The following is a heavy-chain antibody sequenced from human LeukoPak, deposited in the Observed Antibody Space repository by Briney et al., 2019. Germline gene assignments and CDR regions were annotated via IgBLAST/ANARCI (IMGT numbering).Heavy chain of an antibody. CDR2: IYYSGST. CDR1: GGSISNYY. V-gene: IGHV4-59*01. Sequence: SETLSLTCTVSGGSISNYYWNWIRQPPGKGLEWIGYIYYSGSTNYNPSLKSRVTISVDVSKNQFSLKLSSVTAADTAVYYCARENHDSSGYNNWFDPWGQGTLVTVSS. CDR3: ARENHDSSGYNNWFDP. D-gene: IGHD3-22*01. J-gene: IGHJ5*02.